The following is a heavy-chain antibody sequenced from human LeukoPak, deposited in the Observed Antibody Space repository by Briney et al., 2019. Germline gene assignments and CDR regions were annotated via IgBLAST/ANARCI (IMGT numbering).Heavy chain of an antibody. CDR3: AGRSARYFDS. CDR1: GDSIDSYY. V-gene: IGHV4-59*01. CDR2: VFYSGPT. Sequence: SETLSLTCTVSGDSIDSYYWSWIRQPPGEGLQWIGYVFYSGPTNYDASLKGRVAISVDRSKNQFSLKLTSVSAADTAVYYCAGRSARYFDSWGQGTPVTVSS. J-gene: IGHJ4*02. D-gene: IGHD1-26*01.